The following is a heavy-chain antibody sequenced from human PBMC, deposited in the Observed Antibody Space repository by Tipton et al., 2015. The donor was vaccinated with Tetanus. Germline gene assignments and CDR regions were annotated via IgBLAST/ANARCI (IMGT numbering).Heavy chain of an antibody. CDR1: GGSISSSYYY. V-gene: IGHV4-39*07. CDR3: ARGGSYSYGPRGFDL. Sequence: LRLSCTVSGGSISSSYYYWSWIRQSPGKGLEWIGEINHSGSTTYSPSFKSRVTISVDTPKNQFSLKLTSLTVADTAVYYCARGGSYSYGPRGFDLWGRGTLVTVSS. J-gene: IGHJ2*01. CDR2: INHSGST. D-gene: IGHD5-18*01.